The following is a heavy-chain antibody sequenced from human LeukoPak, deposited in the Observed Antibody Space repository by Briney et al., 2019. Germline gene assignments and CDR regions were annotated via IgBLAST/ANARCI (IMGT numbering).Heavy chain of an antibody. CDR1: RGSVSRYY. J-gene: IGHJ4*02. CDR2: IYTTGST. CDR3: ARQPSVLIAPFDY. Sequence: SETLSLTCTVSRGSVSRYYWSWIRQPPGKGLEWIGYIYTTGSTYYNPSLKSRVTMSVDTSNNQFSLNLSSVTAADTAVYYCARQPSVLIAPFDYWGQGTLVTVCS. D-gene: IGHD3-22*01. V-gene: IGHV4-4*09.